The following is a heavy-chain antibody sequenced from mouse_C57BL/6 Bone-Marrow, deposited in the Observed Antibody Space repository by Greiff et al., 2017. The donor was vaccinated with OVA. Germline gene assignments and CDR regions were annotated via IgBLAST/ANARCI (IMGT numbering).Heavy chain of an antibody. CDR2: IYPGSGNT. CDR3: ARAYDGYYWFAY. Sequence: QVQLQQSGPELVKPGASVKISCKASGYSFTSYYIHWVKQRPGQGLEWIGWIYPGSGNTKYNEKFKGKATLTADTSSSTAYMQLSSLTSEDSAVYYCARAYDGYYWFAYWGQGTLVTVSA. J-gene: IGHJ3*01. D-gene: IGHD2-3*01. CDR1: GYSFTSYY. V-gene: IGHV1-66*01.